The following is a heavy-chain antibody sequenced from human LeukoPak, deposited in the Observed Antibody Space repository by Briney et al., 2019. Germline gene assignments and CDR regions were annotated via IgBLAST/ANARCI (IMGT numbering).Heavy chain of an antibody. CDR3: ARASGYSNRHCDY. D-gene: IGHD6-13*01. CDR2: IYHSGTT. V-gene: IGHV4-4*02. Sequence: SATLSLTCAGSGGSISSNNWWSWVRQPPAKGLAWIGEIYHSGTTNYNSSLKSRVTISVDKPKNQFSLKLSSVTAADTAIYYCARASGYSNRHCDYWGQGTLVTVSS. CDR1: GGSISSNNW. J-gene: IGHJ4*02.